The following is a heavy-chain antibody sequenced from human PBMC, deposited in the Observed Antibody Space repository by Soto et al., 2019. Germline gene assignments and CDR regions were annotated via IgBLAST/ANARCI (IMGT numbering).Heavy chain of an antibody. J-gene: IGHJ4*02. CDR2: IYYTGSS. Sequence: SETLSLTCTVSGGSVSSGNYYWSWIRQPPGKGLEWIGFIYYTGSSSYNPSLKSRVTMSLDKSNNQFSLKLTSVTAADTAVYYCARDYFGSGNPDYWGQGTLVTVSS. CDR1: GGSVSSGNYY. D-gene: IGHD3-10*01. V-gene: IGHV4-61*01. CDR3: ARDYFGSGNPDY.